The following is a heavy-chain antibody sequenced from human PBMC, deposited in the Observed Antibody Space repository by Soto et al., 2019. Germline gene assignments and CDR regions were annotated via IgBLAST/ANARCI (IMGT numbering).Heavy chain of an antibody. CDR2: ISSSSSTI. D-gene: IGHD2-15*01. J-gene: IGHJ6*03. Sequence: GGSLRLSCAASGFTFSSYSMNWVRQAPGKGLEWVSYISSSSSTIYYADSVKGRFTISRDNAKNSLYLQMNSLRDEDTAVYYCAREGFRGAPYYYYYYMDVWGKGTTITVSS. CDR1: GFTFSSYS. V-gene: IGHV3-48*02. CDR3: AREGFRGAPYYYYYYMDV.